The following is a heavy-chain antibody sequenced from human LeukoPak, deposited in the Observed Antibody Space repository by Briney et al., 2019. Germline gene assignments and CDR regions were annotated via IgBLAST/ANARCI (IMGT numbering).Heavy chain of an antibody. CDR2: TSSSDAGT. D-gene: IGHD6-13*01. CDR3: ARGGPAAGRFDY. J-gene: IGHJ4*02. CDR1: GFPLSSYA. Sequence: GGSLRLSCAAFGFPLSSYAMSWVRQAPGKGLEWVSATSSSDAGTYHADSVRGRFTISRDNSKNTLYLQMNSLRAEDTAVYYCARGGPAAGRFDYWGQGTLVTVSS. V-gene: IGHV3-23*01.